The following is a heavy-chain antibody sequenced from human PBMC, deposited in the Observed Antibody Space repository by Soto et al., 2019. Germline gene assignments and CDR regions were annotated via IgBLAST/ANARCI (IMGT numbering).Heavy chain of an antibody. CDR1: GSTFTSSA. CDR2: IVVGSGNT. D-gene: IGHD3-22*01. V-gene: IGHV1-58*01. J-gene: IGHJ4*02. CDR3: AADPNYYDSSGYYLGDY. Sequence: SVKVSCKASGSTFTSSAVQWVRQARGQRLEWIGWIVVGSGNTNYAQKFQERVTITRDMSTSTAYMELSSLRSEDTAVYYCAADPNYYDSSGYYLGDYWGQGTLVTVSS.